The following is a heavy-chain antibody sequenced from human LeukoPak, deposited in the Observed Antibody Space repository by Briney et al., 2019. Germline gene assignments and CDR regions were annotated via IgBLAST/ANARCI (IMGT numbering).Heavy chain of an antibody. CDR2: MNPNSGNT. D-gene: IGHD3-10*01. CDR3: AQGITMVRGVTYYYYGMDV. J-gene: IGHJ6*02. CDR1: GYTFTSYD. V-gene: IGHV1-8*01. Sequence: ASVKVSCKASGYTFTSYDTNWVRQATGQGLEWMGWMNPNSGNTGYAQKFQGRVTMTRNTSISTAYMELSSLRSEDTAVYYCAQGITMVRGVTYYYYGMDVWGQGTTVTVSS.